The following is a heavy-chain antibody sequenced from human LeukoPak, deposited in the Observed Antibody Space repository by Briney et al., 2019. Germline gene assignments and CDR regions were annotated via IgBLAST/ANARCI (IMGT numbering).Heavy chain of an antibody. CDR3: ARRTADRIFDY. CDR1: GGSISSSTYY. J-gene: IGHJ4*02. V-gene: IGHV4-39*01. CDR2: VYYSGST. Sequence: SETLSLTCTVSGGSISSSTYYWGWIRQPPGKELEGIGNVYYSGSTYYNPSLKSRVTISVDTSKNQFSLKLSSVTAADTAVYYCARRTADRIFDYWGQGTLVTVSS. D-gene: IGHD1-1*01.